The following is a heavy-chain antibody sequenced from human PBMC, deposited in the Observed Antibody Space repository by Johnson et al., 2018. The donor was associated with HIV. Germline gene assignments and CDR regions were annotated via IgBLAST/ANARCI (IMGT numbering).Heavy chain of an antibody. CDR2: ITFEGSDK. CDR1: GFTFSNYG. D-gene: IGHD4-23*01. Sequence: MQLVESGGGVVQPGRSLRLSCAASGFTFSNYGMHWVRQAPGKGLEWVAVITFEGSDKYYADSVKGRVTISRDDSKNTLYLRLNSLRPEDSAVYYCAKDVSVVTPSGSFDIWGQGTRVTVSS. V-gene: IGHV3-30*18. J-gene: IGHJ3*02. CDR3: AKDVSVVTPSGSFDI.